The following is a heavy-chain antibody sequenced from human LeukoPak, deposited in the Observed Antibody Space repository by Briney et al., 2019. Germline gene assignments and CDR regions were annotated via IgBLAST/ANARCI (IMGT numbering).Heavy chain of an antibody. CDR1: GYTFTGYY. CDR2: INPNSGGT. CDR3: ARVYPVAARRATGFDY. J-gene: IGHJ4*02. Sequence: GASVKVSCKASGYTFTGYYMHWVRQAPGQGLEWMGRINPNSGGTNYAQKFQGRVTMTRDTSISTAYMELSRLRSDDTAVYYCARVYPVAARRATGFDYWGQGILVTVSS. V-gene: IGHV1-2*06. D-gene: IGHD6-6*01.